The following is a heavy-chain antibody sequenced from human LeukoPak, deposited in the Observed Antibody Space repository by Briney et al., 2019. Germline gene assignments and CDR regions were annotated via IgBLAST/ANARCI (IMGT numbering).Heavy chain of an antibody. V-gene: IGHV3-48*03. D-gene: IGHD1-1*01. Sequence: QPGGSLRLSCAASGFTFSNYEMNWVRQAPGRGLEWVSAISGSGGSTYYADSVKGRFTISRDNAKNSLYLQMNSLRAEDTAVYYCARSTGGAFDIWGQGTMVTVSS. CDR2: ISGSGGST. J-gene: IGHJ3*02. CDR1: GFTFSNYE. CDR3: ARSTGGAFDI.